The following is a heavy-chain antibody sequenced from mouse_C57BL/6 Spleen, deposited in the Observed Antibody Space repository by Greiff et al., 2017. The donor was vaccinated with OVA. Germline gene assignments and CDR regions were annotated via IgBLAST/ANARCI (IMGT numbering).Heavy chain of an antibody. CDR2: IDPENGDT. D-gene: IGHD1-1*01. CDR3: TTSYGSSGAY. V-gene: IGHV14-4*01. Sequence: VQLQQSGAELVRPGASVKLSCTASGFNIKDDYMHWVKQRPEQGLEWIGWIDPENGDTEYASKFQGKATITADTSSNTAYLQLSSLTSEDTAVYYCTTSYGSSGAYWGQGTLVTVSA. J-gene: IGHJ3*01. CDR1: GFNIKDDY.